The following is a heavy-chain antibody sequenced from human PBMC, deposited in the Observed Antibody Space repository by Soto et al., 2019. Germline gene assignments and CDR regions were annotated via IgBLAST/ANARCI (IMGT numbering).Heavy chain of an antibody. J-gene: IGHJ6*02. CDR2: SIPIFGTA. D-gene: IGHD2-2*01. CDR3: ARSVRFRYQLLRRGMDV. CDR1: VGTFSSYA. V-gene: IGHV1-69*01. Sequence: QVQLVQSGAEVKKPGSSVKVSCKASVGTFSSYAISWVRQAPGQGLEWMGGSIPIFGTANYAQKFQGRVTITADESTSTAYMELSSLRSEDTAVYYCARSVRFRYQLLRRGMDVWGQGTTVTVSS.